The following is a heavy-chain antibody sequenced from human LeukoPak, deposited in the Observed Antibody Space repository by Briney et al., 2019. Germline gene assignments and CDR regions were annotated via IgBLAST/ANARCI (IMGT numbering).Heavy chain of an antibody. J-gene: IGHJ4*02. CDR1: GFNFSNYL. CDR2: IKQGGSER. Sequence: GGSVTLSCAASGFNFSNYLVMCLGQPRGGGGEEVANIKQGGSERYYVDSVRGRFTICRDNDQDLVYLQVNSLRVEDRAMHYCVRDTGGRGRYPDYWGQGVLVTV. D-gene: IGHD1-26*01. CDR3: VRDTGGRGRYPDY. V-gene: IGHV3-7*01.